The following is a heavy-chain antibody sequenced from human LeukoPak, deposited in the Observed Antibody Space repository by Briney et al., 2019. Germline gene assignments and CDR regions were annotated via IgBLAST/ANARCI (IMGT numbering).Heavy chain of an antibody. CDR1: GYTFTSYD. Sequence: ASVKVSCMASGYTFTSYDINWVRQATGQGLEWMGWMNPNSGNTGYAQKFQGRVTMTRNTSISTAYMELSSLRSEDTAVYYCARGWAYSSGWAHYYYYHGMDVWGQGTTVTVSS. CDR3: ARGWAYSSGWAHYYYYHGMDV. CDR2: MNPNSGNT. V-gene: IGHV1-8*01. D-gene: IGHD6-25*01. J-gene: IGHJ6*02.